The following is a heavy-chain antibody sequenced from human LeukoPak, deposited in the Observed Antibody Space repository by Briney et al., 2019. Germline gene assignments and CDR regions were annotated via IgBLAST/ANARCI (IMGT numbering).Heavy chain of an antibody. CDR3: AKVLYYYDSSGPGDAFDI. D-gene: IGHD3-22*01. CDR2: IKQDGSEK. J-gene: IGHJ3*02. V-gene: IGHV3-7*01. CDR1: GFTFSSYW. Sequence: GGSLRLSCEASGFTFSSYWMSWVRQAPGKGLEWVANIKQDGSEKYYVDSVKGRFTISRDNAKNSLYLQMNSLRAEDTAVYYCAKVLYYYDSSGPGDAFDIWGQGTMVTVSS.